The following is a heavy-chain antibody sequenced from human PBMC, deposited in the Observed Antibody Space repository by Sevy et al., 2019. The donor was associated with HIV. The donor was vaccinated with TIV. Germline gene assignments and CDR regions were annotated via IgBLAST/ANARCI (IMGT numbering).Heavy chain of an antibody. J-gene: IGHJ4*02. CDR1: GFSFGNYG. V-gene: IGHV3-23*01. D-gene: IGHD3-16*01. CDR2: TSGSGGST. Sequence: GGSLRLSCEASGFSFGNYGMNWVRQAPGKGLEWVSGTSGSGGSTYYADSVKGRFTISRDNSKNTLYLQMNSLRAEDTAVYSCAKDGESYVWGSHYDYWGQGTLVTVSS. CDR3: AKDGESYVWGSHYDY.